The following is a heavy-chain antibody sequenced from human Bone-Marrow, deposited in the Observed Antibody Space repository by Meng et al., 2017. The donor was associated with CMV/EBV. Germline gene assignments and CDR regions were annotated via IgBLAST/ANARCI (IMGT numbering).Heavy chain of an antibody. Sequence: GESLKISCAASGFTFSSYSMNWVRQAPGKGLEWVSSISSSSSYIYYADSVKGRFTISRDNAKNSLYLQMNSLRAEDTAVYYCAKTYSGSSHLPDYWGQATLATSSS. CDR3: AKTYSGSSHLPDY. J-gene: IGHJ4*02. CDR2: ISSSSSYI. CDR1: GFTFSSYS. V-gene: IGHV3-21*01. D-gene: IGHD1-26*01.